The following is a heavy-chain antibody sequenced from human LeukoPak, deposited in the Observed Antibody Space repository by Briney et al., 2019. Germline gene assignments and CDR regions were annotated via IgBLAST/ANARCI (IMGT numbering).Heavy chain of an antibody. CDR2: ISYDGSNK. J-gene: IGHJ4*02. D-gene: IGHD2/OR15-2a*01. V-gene: IGHV3-30-3*01. CDR1: GFTFSSYA. CDR3: VRDNPRCCGVIPSNIDDY. Sequence: GRSLRLSCAASGFTFSSYAMHWVRQAPGKGLEWVAVISYDGSNKYYADSVKGRFTISRDNSKNTLYLQMNSLRAEDRAVYYCVRDNPRCCGVIPSNIDDYWGQGTLVTVSS.